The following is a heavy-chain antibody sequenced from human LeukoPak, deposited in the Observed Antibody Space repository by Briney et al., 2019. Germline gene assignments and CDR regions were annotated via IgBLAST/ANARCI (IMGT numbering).Heavy chain of an antibody. Sequence: GESLKISCKGSGYSFNSYWIGWVRQMPGKGLEWMGMIYSRDSDTRYSPSFQGQVTISADKSISTAYLQWSSLKASDTAMYYCARRQLGMYYFDYWGQGTLVTVSS. CDR1: GYSFNSYW. CDR3: ARRQLGMYYFDY. V-gene: IGHV5-51*01. D-gene: IGHD7-27*01. J-gene: IGHJ4*02. CDR2: IYSRDSDT.